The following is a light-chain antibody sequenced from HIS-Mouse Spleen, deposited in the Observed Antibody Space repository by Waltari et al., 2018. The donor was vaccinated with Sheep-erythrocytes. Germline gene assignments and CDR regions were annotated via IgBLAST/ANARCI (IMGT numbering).Light chain of an antibody. CDR1: QGISND. Sequence: EIELTQSPSSLSASVGDRVTITCRASQGISNDLGWYQQKPGKAPKRLIYAASSLQSGVPPSLIGSGSDTEVSLTISSLQPEDVATYYWLQHSSYRRTFGQGTKVEIK. V-gene: IGKV1-17*01. CDR2: AAS. CDR3: LQHSSYRRT. J-gene: IGKJ1*01.